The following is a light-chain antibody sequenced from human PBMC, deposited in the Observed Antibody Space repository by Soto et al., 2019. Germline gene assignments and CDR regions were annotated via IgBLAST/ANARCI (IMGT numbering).Light chain of an antibody. J-gene: IGKJ5*01. V-gene: IGKV3-20*01. CDR2: GAS. Sequence: VLTQSPDTLSLSPGERATLSCRAIQNVASDYLAWYRQKPGQAPRVLIYGASARAIGIPDRISGSGSGTDFTLTISRLEPEDFAVYYCQQYGSSPPITFGQGTRLEI. CDR3: QQYGSSPPIT. CDR1: QNVASDY.